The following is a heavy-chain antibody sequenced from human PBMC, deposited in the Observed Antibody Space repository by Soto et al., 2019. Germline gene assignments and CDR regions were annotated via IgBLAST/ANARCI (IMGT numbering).Heavy chain of an antibody. Sequence: GGLVKVSCKASGYTFTGYNMHWVRQAPGQGLEWMGWINPNSGGTNYAQKFQGRVTVTRDTSISTAYMELRLRSDDTAVYYCAKAISAAPNYYGMCGCGQGSTVTVSS. CDR3: AKAISAAPNYYGMCG. V-gene: IGHV1-2*02. J-gene: IGHJ6*02. CDR2: INPNSGGT. D-gene: IGHD6-13*01. CDR1: GYTFTGYN.